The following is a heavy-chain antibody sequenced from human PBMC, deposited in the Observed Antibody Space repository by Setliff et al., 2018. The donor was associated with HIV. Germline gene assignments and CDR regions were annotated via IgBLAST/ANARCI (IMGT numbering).Heavy chain of an antibody. J-gene: IGHJ4*02. Sequence: KPSETLSLTCAVFGGSFSGYYWSWIRQPPGKGLEWIGVINHSGSTDYNPSLKSRVTISVDTSKNQFSLNLSSVTAADTAVYYCARYDYGDFDYWGQGTPVTVSS. CDR1: GGSFSGYY. V-gene: IGHV4-34*01. CDR2: INHSGST. CDR3: ARYDYGDFDY. D-gene: IGHD4-17*01.